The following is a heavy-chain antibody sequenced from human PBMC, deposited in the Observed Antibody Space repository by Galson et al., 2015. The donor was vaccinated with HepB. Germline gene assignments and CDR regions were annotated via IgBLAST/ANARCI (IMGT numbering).Heavy chain of an antibody. Sequence: LTCTVSGGSISSSSYYWGWIRQPPGKGLEWIGSIYYSGSTYYNPSLKSRVTISVDTSKNQFSLKLSSVTAADTAVYYCARETVTMIVVVITPGAFDIWGQGTMVTVSS. CDR3: ARETVTMIVVVITPGAFDI. CDR1: GGSISSSSYY. J-gene: IGHJ3*02. CDR2: IYYSGST. D-gene: IGHD3-22*01. V-gene: IGHV4-39*07.